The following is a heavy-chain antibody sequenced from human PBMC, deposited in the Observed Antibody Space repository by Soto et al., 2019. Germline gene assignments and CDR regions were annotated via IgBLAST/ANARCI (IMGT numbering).Heavy chain of an antibody. D-gene: IGHD4-17*01. CDR1: GFTFSSYD. Sequence: GGSLRLSCAASGFTFSSYDMHWVRQATGKGLEWVSAIGTAGDTYYPGSVKGRFTISRENAKNSLYLQMNSLRAEDTAVYYCATTGHSWYFDLWGRGTLVTVSS. CDR2: IGTAGDT. J-gene: IGHJ2*01. CDR3: ATTGHSWYFDL. V-gene: IGHV3-13*01.